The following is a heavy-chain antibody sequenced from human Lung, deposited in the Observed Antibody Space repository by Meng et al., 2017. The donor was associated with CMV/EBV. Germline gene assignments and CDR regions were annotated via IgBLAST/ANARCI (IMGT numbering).Heavy chain of an antibody. D-gene: IGHD3-22*01. Sequence: QGHLVQYVTEVKKPGSTVEGACKASGYTFTIYAMKWVRQAPGQMLEGTGWINTGNGETKYSQKFQGRVTLTSDTSASTDYMELSSLRSEDTAVYYCARAGYDSSGYYPQPFDYWGQGTLVTVFS. J-gene: IGHJ4*02. V-gene: IGHV1-3*04. CDR1: GYTFTIYA. CDR3: ARAGYDSSGYYPQPFDY. CDR2: INTGNGET.